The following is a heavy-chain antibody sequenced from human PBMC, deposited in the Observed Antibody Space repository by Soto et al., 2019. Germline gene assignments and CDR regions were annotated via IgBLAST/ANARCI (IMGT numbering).Heavy chain of an antibody. D-gene: IGHD6-19*01. J-gene: IGHJ4*02. V-gene: IGHV3-30*18. CDR2: ISYDESNK. CDR1: GFTFSSYG. CDR3: AKYGTAVAAGVDY. Sequence: QVQLVESGGGVVQPGRSLRLSCAASGFTFSSYGMHWVRQAPGKGLEWVAVISYDESNKYYADSVKGRFTISRDNSKNTLYLQMNSLRAEDTAVYYGAKYGTAVAAGVDYWGQGTLVAVSS.